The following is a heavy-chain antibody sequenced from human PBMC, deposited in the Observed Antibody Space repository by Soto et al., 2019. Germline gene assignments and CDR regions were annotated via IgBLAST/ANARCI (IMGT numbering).Heavy chain of an antibody. CDR2: IYWDDYK. Sequence: QITLKESGPALVKPTQTLTLTCTFSGFSLSTSGVGVGWISQPPGEALEWLALIYWDDYKHFSPSLYSRLTITKETSKNQVVLTMTNMDPVDTATYYCVHKGGGDRILDYWGQGTLVTVSS. CDR1: GFSLSTSGVG. V-gene: IGHV2-5*02. CDR3: VHKGGGDRILDY. D-gene: IGHD3-16*01. J-gene: IGHJ4*02.